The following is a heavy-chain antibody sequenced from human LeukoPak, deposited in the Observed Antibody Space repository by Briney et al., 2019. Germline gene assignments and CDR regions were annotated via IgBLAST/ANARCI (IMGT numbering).Heavy chain of an antibody. V-gene: IGHV4-61*01. CDR1: GGSVSSGSYY. D-gene: IGHD3-3*01. CDR2: IYYSGST. J-gene: IGHJ4*02. CDR3: ARVYWSGYLFYFDY. Sequence: PSETLSLTCTVSGGSVSSGSYYWSWIRQPPGKGLEWIGYIYYSGSTNYNPSLKSRVTISVDTSKNQFSLKLSSVTAADTAVYYCARVYWSGYLFYFDYWGQGTLVTVSS.